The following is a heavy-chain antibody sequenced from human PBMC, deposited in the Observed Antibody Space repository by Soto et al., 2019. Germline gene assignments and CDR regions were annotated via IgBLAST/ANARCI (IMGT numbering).Heavy chain of an antibody. V-gene: IGHV3-30*03. CDR1: GFTFTSYG. CDR3: VSDRGYGHASVPYS. Sequence: QAHLVESGGGVVQPGRSLRLSCAASGFTFTSYGMHWVRQAPGTRLEWVAVISYDGGVQHYADSVKGRFTISRDNSKNMVLLQMNSLRAEDTAVYYWVSDRGYGHASVPYSWGQGTLVSVSS. CDR2: ISYDGGVQ. J-gene: IGHJ4*02. D-gene: IGHD5-18*01.